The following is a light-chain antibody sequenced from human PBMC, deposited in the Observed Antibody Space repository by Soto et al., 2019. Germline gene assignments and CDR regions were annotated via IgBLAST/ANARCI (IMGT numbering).Light chain of an antibody. CDR2: AAS. CDR3: QQYRTYPLT. J-gene: IGKJ3*01. Sequence: DIPMTQSPSTLSASLGDRVTITCRASQSVSGWLAWYQQKPGKAPKLLMYAASTLESGVPSRFSGSGSGTEFNLTVSSLQPDDFATYYCQQYRTYPLTFGPGTEVD. V-gene: IGKV1-5*01. CDR1: QSVSGW.